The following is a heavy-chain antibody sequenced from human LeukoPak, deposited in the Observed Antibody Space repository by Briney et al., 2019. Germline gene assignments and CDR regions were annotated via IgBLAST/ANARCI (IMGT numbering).Heavy chain of an antibody. J-gene: IGHJ5*02. CDR1: GGTFSSYA. D-gene: IGHD1/OR15-1a*01. CDR2: IIPIFGTA. Sequence: GSSVKVSCKASGGTFSSYAISWVRQAPGQGLEWMGGIIPIFGTASYAQKFQGRVTITADESTSTAYMELSSLRSEDTAVYYCARGAGITGTTYNWFDPWGQGTLVTVSS. CDR3: ARGAGITGTTYNWFDP. V-gene: IGHV1-69*01.